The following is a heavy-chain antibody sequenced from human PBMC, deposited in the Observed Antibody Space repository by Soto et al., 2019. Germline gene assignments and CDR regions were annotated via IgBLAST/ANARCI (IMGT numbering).Heavy chain of an antibody. CDR1: GGSFSGYY. CDR2: IDHSRYT. J-gene: IGHJ5*02. V-gene: IGHV4-34*01. D-gene: IGHD3-3*01. CDR3: ARVRDWFDP. Sequence: SETLSLTCAVYGGSFSGYYWNWIRQPPGKGLEWIGEIDHSRYTNYNPSLKSRVTISVDTSKNQFSLRLTSVTAADTAVYYCARVRDWFDPWGQGTMVTVSS.